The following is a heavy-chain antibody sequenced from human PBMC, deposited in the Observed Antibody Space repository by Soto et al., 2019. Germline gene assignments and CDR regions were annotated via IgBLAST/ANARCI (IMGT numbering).Heavy chain of an antibody. V-gene: IGHV1-46*01. CDR3: ARENWFDP. CDR2: INPSGGST. J-gene: IGHJ5*02. Sequence: QVQLVQSGAEVKKLGASVKVSCKASGYRFTSYYIHWVRQAPGQGLEWMGVINPSGGSTTYAQEFQDRVTMTRDTSTSTVYMELRGLRSEDTAVYYCARENWFDPWGQGTLVTVSS. CDR1: GYRFTSYY.